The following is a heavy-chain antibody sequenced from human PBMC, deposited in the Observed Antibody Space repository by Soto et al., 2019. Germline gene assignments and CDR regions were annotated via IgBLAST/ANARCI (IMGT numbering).Heavy chain of an antibody. CDR2: MNPNRGNT. Sequence: QVQLVQSGAEVKKPGASVKVSCKASGYTFTSYDINWVRQATGQGLEWMGWMNPNRGNTGHAQKFQGRVTMTRNPSISTAYLELSRLRSEDTAVYYCARERTGTTSMDVWGQGTTVTVSS. J-gene: IGHJ6*02. CDR3: ARERTGTTSMDV. V-gene: IGHV1-8*01. CDR1: GYTFTSYD. D-gene: IGHD1-1*01.